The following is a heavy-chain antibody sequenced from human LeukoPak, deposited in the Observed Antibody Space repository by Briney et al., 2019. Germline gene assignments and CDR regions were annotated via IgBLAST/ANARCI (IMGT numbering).Heavy chain of an antibody. CDR3: AKNDGSGSSVKYYYYMDV. D-gene: IGHD3-10*01. CDR2: ISASGGST. J-gene: IGHJ6*03. CDR1: GFTFTSYA. V-gene: IGHV3-23*01. Sequence: PGGSLRLSCAASGFTFTSYAMSWVRQAPKKGLEWVSVISASGGSTNYADSVKGRFTISRDNSKNTLYLQMNSLRAEDSAVYYCAKNDGSGSSVKYYYYMDVWGKGTTVTVSS.